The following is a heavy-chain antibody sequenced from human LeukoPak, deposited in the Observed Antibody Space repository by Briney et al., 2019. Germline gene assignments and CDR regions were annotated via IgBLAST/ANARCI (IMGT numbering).Heavy chain of an antibody. CDR3: ASNYIGAFDI. V-gene: IGHV3-21*01. Sequence: GGSLRLSCAASGFTLSSYSMNWVRQAPGKGLEWVSSIGSSGSHIYYADSVTGRFTISRDNAKNSLYLQVNSLRAEDTAVYYCASNYIGAFDIWGQGTMVTVSS. CDR2: IGSSGSHI. J-gene: IGHJ3*02. CDR1: GFTLSSYS. D-gene: IGHD2-15*01.